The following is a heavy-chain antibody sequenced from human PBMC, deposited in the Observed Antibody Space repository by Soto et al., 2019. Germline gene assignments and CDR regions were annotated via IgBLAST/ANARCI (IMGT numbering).Heavy chain of an antibody. CDR2: IYYSGST. J-gene: IGHJ6*02. CDR1: GGSISSSSYY. V-gene: IGHV4-39*01. D-gene: IGHD1-26*01. Sequence: SETLSLTCTVSGGSISSSSYYWGWIRQPPGKGLEWIGSIYYSGSTYYNPSLKSRVTISVDTSKNQFSLKLSSVTAADTAVYYCARHAGKWELYYYYGMDVWGQGTTVTVSS. CDR3: ARHAGKWELYYYYGMDV.